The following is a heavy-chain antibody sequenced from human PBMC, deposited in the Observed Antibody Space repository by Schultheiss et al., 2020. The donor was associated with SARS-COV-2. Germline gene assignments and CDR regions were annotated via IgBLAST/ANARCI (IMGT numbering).Heavy chain of an antibody. V-gene: IGHV3-23*01. CDR2: ISGSGGST. CDR1: GFTFSDYY. CDR3: AKEYYDFWSGNKPFDY. J-gene: IGHJ4*02. D-gene: IGHD3-3*01. Sequence: GGSLRLSCAASGFTFSDYYMSWIRQAPGKGLEWVAAISGSGGSTYYTDSVKGRFTISRDNSKNTLYLQMNSLRAEDTAVYYCAKEYYDFWSGNKPFDYWGQGTLVTVSS.